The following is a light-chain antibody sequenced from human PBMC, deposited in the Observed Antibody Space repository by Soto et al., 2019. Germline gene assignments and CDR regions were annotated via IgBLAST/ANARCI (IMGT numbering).Light chain of an antibody. J-gene: IGKJ5*01. Sequence: DIQMTQSPSTLSASLGDRVPITSRASQTVSSWVAWYQQKPGKVPKLLIYAASTLQSGVPSRFSGSGSGTDFTLTISSLEPEDFAVYYCQQRSSWPITFGQGTRLEIK. CDR3: QQRSSWPIT. CDR1: QTVSSW. CDR2: AAS. V-gene: IGKV1-27*01.